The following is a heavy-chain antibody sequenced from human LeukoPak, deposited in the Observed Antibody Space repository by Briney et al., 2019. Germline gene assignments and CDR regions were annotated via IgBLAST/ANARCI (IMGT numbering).Heavy chain of an antibody. CDR3: AREPYYDFWSGNNGYFDY. J-gene: IGHJ4*02. CDR1: GGSISSGDYY. Sequence: SQTLSLTCTVSGGSISSGDYYWSWIRQRPGKGLEWIGYIYYSGSTYYNPSLKSRVTISVDTSKNQFSLKLSSVTAADTAVYYCAREPYYDFWSGNNGYFDYWGQGTLVTVSS. D-gene: IGHD3-3*01. V-gene: IGHV4-30-4*01. CDR2: IYYSGST.